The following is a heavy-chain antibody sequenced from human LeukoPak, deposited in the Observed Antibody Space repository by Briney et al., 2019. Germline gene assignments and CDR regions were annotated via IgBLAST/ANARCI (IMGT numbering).Heavy chain of an antibody. V-gene: IGHV3-7*03. Sequence: GGSLRLSCAASGFTFSTYWMSWVRQAPGEGLEWVANIKQDGSEKYYVDSVKGRITISRDNAKNSLYLQMNSLRAEDMALYYCVKGDVTSDAFDIWGQGTMVTVSS. CDR2: IKQDGSEK. CDR1: GFTFSTYW. CDR3: VKGDVTSDAFDI. J-gene: IGHJ3*02. D-gene: IGHD3-10*01.